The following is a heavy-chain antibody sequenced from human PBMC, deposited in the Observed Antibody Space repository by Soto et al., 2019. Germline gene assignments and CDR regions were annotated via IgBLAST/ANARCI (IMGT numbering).Heavy chain of an antibody. CDR3: ARDRSYCGDDCYSVRARVGTLYDVFDI. CDR2: IKQDGSEK. CDR1: GFTFSSYW. J-gene: IGHJ3*02. D-gene: IGHD2-21*02. Sequence: EVQLVESGGGLVQPGGSLRLSCAASGFTFSSYWMSWVRQAPGKGLEWVTNIKQDGSEKYYVDSVKGRFTISRDNAKNSLYLQMNSLRAEDTAVYYCARDRSYCGDDCYSVRARVGTLYDVFDIWGQGTMVTVSS. V-gene: IGHV3-7*05.